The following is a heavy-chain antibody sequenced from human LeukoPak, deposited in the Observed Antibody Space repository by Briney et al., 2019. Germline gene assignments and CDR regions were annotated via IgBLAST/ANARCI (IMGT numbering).Heavy chain of an antibody. CDR3: ARDWGMGPSSSWA. Sequence: SVKVSCKASGGTFTSYAFSWLRQAPGQGLEWMGGIMPIFGKANYAQKFQGRVTITADESTSTAYMELNSLRSEDTAMYYCARDWGMGPSSSWAWGQGTLVTVSS. V-gene: IGHV1-69*01. CDR2: IMPIFGKA. CDR1: GGTFTSYA. J-gene: IGHJ5*02. D-gene: IGHD6-13*01.